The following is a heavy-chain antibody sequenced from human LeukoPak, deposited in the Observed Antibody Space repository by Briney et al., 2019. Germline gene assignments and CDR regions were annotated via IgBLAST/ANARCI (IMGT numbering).Heavy chain of an antibody. V-gene: IGHV4-34*01. Sequence: SETLSLTCAVYGGSFSGYYWSWIRQPPGKGLEWIGEINRSGSTNYNPSLKSRVTISVDTSKNQFSLKLSSVTAADTAVYYCARGGPYYDILTGYYPDNWFDPWGQGTLVTVSS. J-gene: IGHJ5*02. CDR2: INRSGST. D-gene: IGHD3-9*01. CDR3: ARGGPYYDILTGYYPDNWFDP. CDR1: GGSFSGYY.